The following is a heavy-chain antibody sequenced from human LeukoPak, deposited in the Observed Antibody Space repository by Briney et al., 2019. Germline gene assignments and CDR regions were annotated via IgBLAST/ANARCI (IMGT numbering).Heavy chain of an antibody. CDR3: ARDSGYSGYGFDY. D-gene: IGHD5-12*01. V-gene: IGHV3-21*01. J-gene: IGHJ4*02. CDR2: ISSSSGYI. CDR1: GFTFSSYS. Sequence: GGSLRLSCAASGFTFSSYSMNWVRQAPGKGLEWVSSISSSSGYIYYADSGKGRFTISRDNAKNSLYLQMSSLRAEDTAVYYCARDSGYSGYGFDYWGQGTLVTVSS.